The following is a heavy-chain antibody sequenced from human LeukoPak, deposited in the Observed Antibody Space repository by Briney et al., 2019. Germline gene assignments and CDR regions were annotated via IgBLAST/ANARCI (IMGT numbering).Heavy chain of an antibody. CDR3: ARDLCGGGSCYPDVFDI. CDR1: GFTVSRNY. Sequence: GGSLRLSCAASGFTVSRNYMSWVRQAPGKGLEWVSGIYSGGDTYYADSVKGRFTISRDNSKNTLYLQMKRLRAEDTAVYYCARDLCGGGSCYPDVFDIWGQGTMVTVSS. J-gene: IGHJ3*02. CDR2: IYSGGDT. D-gene: IGHD2-15*01. V-gene: IGHV3-66*01.